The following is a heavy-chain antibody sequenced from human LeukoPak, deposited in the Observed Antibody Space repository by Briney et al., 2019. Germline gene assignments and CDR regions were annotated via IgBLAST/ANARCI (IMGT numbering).Heavy chain of an antibody. J-gene: IGHJ4*02. CDR2: ISGSGGST. V-gene: IGHV3-23*01. CDR3: AKGRRGSGYYYYFDY. CDR1: GFTFSSYA. Sequence: GSLRLSCAASGFTFSSYAMSWVRQAPGKGLEWVSAISGSGGSTYYADSVKGRFTISRDNSKNTLYLQMNSLRAEDTAVYYCAKGRRGSGYYYYFDYWGQGTLVTVSS. D-gene: IGHD3-22*01.